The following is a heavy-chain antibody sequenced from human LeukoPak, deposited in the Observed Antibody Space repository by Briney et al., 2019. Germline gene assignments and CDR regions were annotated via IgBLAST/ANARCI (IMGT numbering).Heavy chain of an antibody. D-gene: IGHD1-26*01. CDR2: ISSSSSTI. Sequence: GGSLRLSCAASGFTFSSYSMNWVRQAPGKGLEWVSYISSSSSTIYYADYVKGRFTISRDNAKNSLYLQMNSLRAEDTAVYYCARAGSYVNPWGQGTLVTVSS. J-gene: IGHJ5*02. CDR3: ARAGSYVNP. V-gene: IGHV3-48*01. CDR1: GFTFSSYS.